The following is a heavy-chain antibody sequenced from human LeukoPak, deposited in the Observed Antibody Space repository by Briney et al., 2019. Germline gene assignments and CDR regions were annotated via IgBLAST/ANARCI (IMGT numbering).Heavy chain of an antibody. J-gene: IGHJ4*02. D-gene: IGHD1-26*01. CDR1: GFTFSSYA. Sequence: QAGGSLRLSCAASGFTFSSYAMSWVRQAPGKGLEWVSGISGSGDNTYYADSVKGRFTISRDNSKNTLYLQMNSLRGDDTAVYYCAKDVGKWESLHFFDYWGQGTLVTVSS. CDR3: AKDVGKWESLHFFDY. V-gene: IGHV3-23*01. CDR2: ISGSGDNT.